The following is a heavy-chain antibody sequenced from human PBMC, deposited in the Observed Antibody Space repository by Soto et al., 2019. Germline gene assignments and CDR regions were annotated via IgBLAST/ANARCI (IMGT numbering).Heavy chain of an antibody. CDR1: GYTFTSYG. V-gene: IGHV1-18*04. D-gene: IGHD6-6*01. CDR2: ISAYNGNT. J-gene: IGHJ6*02. CDR3: ARDRSSSSPRGYSGMDV. Sequence: GASVKVSCKASGYTFTSYGISWVRQAPGQGLEWMGWISAYNGNTNYAQKLQGRVTMTTDTSTSTAYMELRSLRSADTAVYYCARDRSSSSPRGYSGMDVWGQGTTVTVSS.